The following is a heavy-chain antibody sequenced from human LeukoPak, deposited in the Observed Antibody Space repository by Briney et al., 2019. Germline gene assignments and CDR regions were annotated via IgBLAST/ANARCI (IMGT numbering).Heavy chain of an antibody. CDR3: ARVLSGYYYGEIDY. J-gene: IGHJ4*02. V-gene: IGHV1-8*01. CDR2: MNPNSGNT. CDR1: GYTFTSYD. D-gene: IGHD3-22*01. Sequence: GASVKVSCKASGYTFTSYDINWVRQATGQGLEWMGWMNPNSGNTGYAQKFQGRVTMTRNTSISTAYMELSSLRSEDTAVYYCARVLSGYYYGEIDYWGQGTLVTVSS.